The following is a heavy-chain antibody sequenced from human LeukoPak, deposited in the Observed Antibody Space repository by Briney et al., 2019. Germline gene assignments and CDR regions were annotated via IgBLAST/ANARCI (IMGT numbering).Heavy chain of an antibody. D-gene: IGHD2-2*01. CDR1: GFTFSSYW. J-gene: IGHJ4*02. V-gene: IGHV3-21*01. CDR2: ISSSNSHI. Sequence: GGSLRLSCAASGFTFSSYWMSWVRQAPGKGLEWVSYISSSNSHIYYADSVKGRFTISRDNAKNSLYLQMNSLRVEDTAVYYCARGFYCSSTSCSTGFDYWGQGTLVTVSS. CDR3: ARGFYCSSTSCSTGFDY.